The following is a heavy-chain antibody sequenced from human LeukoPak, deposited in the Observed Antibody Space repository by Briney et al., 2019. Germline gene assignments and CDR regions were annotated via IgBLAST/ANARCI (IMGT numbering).Heavy chain of an antibody. D-gene: IGHD3-3*01. Sequence: SGGSLRLSCAASGFTVSRNYMSWVRQAPGKGLEWVSAISGSGGSTYYADSVKGRFTISRDNSKNMLYLQMNSLRAEDTAVYYCAEVAQTYYDFWSGYSWFDPWGQGTLVTVSS. CDR1: GFTVSRNY. V-gene: IGHV3-23*01. CDR2: ISGSGGST. CDR3: AEVAQTYYDFWSGYSWFDP. J-gene: IGHJ5*02.